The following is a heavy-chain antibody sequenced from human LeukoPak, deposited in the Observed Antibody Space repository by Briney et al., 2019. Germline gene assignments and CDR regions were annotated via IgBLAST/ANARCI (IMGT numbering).Heavy chain of an antibody. V-gene: IGHV5-51*01. J-gene: IGHJ4*02. CDR2: ISPDDPDT. CDR1: GYRFTNYW. CDR3: ARLESSTASGFGY. Sequence: GESLKISCKASGYRFTNYWIAWVRQMPGKGLEWMGIISPDDPDTRYSPSFQGQVTVSADKSITTASLQWSSLKASDTAVYYCARLESSTASGFGYWGQGTLVTVSS. D-gene: IGHD3-16*02.